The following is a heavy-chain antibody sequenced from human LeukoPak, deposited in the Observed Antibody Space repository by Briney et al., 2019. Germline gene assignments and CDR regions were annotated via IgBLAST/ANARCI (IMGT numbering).Heavy chain of an antibody. V-gene: IGHV1-2*02. D-gene: IGHD6-13*01. CDR1: GYTFTGYY. J-gene: IGHJ4*02. CDR3: ARVFTAAAGTDY. Sequence: ASVKVSCKASGYTFTGYYMHWVRQAPGQGLEWMGWINPNSGGTNYAQKFQGRVTMTRDTSISTAYMELSRLRSDDTAVYYCARVFTAAAGTDYWGQGTLVTVSS. CDR2: INPNSGGT.